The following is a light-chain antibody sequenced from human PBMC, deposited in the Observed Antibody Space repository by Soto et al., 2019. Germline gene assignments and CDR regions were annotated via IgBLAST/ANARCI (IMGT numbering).Light chain of an antibody. V-gene: IGLV2-14*03. J-gene: IGLJ1*01. CDR1: STDVGGYNY. CDR2: DVT. CDR3: SSYTTSNTDV. Sequence: QSVLTQPASVSGSPGQSITISCTGTSTDVGGYNYVSWYQQHPGKAHKLIIYDVTNRPSGVSDRFSASKSGNTASLAISGLQAEDEADYYCSSYTTSNTDVFGTGTKVTVL.